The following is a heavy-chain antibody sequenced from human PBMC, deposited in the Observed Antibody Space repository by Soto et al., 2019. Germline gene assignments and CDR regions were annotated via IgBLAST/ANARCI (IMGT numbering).Heavy chain of an antibody. Sequence: GASVKVSCKASGYTFTSYGISWVRQAPGQGLEWMGWISAYNGNTNYAQKLQGRVTMTTDTSTSTAYMELRSLRSDDTAVYYCARGSGIQYYDILTGYYFWGQGTLVTVSS. D-gene: IGHD3-9*01. J-gene: IGHJ4*02. CDR3: ARGSGIQYYDILTGYYF. CDR1: GYTFTSYG. CDR2: ISAYNGNT. V-gene: IGHV1-18*01.